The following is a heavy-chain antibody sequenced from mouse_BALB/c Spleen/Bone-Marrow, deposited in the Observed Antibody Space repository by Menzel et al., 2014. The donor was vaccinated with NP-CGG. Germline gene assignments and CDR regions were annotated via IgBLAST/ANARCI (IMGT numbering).Heavy chain of an antibody. CDR3: ARQDYDWFAY. CDR1: GFTFSSYG. D-gene: IGHD2-4*01. J-gene: IGHJ3*01. V-gene: IGHV5-6*01. CDR2: ISSGGSYT. Sequence: VMLVESGGDLVKPGGSLKLSCAASGFTFSSYGMSWVRQTPDKRLEWVATISSGGSYTYYPDSVKGRFTISRDNAKNTLYLQMGSLKSEDTAMYYCARQDYDWFAYWGQGTLVTVSA.